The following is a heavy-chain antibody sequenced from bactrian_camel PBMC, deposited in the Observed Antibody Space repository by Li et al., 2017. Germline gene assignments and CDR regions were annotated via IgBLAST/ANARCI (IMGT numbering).Heavy chain of an antibody. CDR1: YTYNEGD. D-gene: IGHD5*01. J-gene: IGHJ4*01. V-gene: IGHV3S53*01. CDR2: IDSTGSA. Sequence: HVQLVESGGGSVQAGGSLRLSCGYTYNEGDMAWFRQAPGKEREGVAAIDSTGSANYADSVKGRFTISQDNAKNTVYLQMNSLKPEDTAVYYCASGAAGWAPCQDSWGQGTQVTVS. CDR3: ASGAAGWAPCQDS.